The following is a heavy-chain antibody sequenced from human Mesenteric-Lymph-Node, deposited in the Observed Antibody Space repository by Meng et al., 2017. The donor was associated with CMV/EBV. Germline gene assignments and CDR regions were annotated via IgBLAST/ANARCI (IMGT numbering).Heavy chain of an antibody. CDR3: ARQPLQDTVVVPAAMGREGFDY. J-gene: IGHJ4*02. D-gene: IGHD2-2*01. CDR1: EYTFRFYA. CDR2: ILANGVTT. V-gene: IGHV3-23*01. Sequence: GESLKISCVASEYTFRFYAMDWVRQAPGKGLEWVSAILANGVTTYYADSVKGRFTISRDNSKNTLYLQMNSLRAEDTAVYYCARQPLQDTVVVPAAMGREGFDYWGQGTLVTVSS.